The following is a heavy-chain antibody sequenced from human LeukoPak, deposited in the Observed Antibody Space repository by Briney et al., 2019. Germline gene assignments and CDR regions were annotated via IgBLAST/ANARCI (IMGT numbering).Heavy chain of an antibody. J-gene: IGHJ4*02. Sequence: GGSLRLSCAASGFTFTTYWMSWVRQAPGKGLEWVANIKQDGTEKYYVDSVKGRFTISRDNAKNSLYLQMNSLRAEDTAVYYCARDESYYYDSSGYRLFDYWGQGTLVTVSS. CDR1: GFTFTTYW. CDR2: IKQDGTEK. V-gene: IGHV3-7*01. CDR3: ARDESYYYDSSGYRLFDY. D-gene: IGHD3-22*01.